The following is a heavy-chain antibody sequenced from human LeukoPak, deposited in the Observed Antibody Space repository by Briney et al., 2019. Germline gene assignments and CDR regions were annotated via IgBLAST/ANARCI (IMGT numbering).Heavy chain of an antibody. CDR3: ARHPSARVFFDY. D-gene: IGHD3-3*01. Sequence: PSETLSLTCTVSGGSISIFSWSWIRQPPGKGLEWIGSISYTGTPNYNPSLQIRVTISVDTSKNQFSLNLKSVTAADTAVYYCARHPSARVFFDYWGQGTLVTVSS. CDR1: GGSISIFS. CDR2: ISYTGTP. J-gene: IGHJ4*02. V-gene: IGHV4-59*08.